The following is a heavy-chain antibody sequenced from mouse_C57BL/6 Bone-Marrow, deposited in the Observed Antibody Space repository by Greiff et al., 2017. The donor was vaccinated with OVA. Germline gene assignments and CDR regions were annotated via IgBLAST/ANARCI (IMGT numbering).Heavy chain of an antibody. Sequence: VQLKESGAELVRPGASVKLSCTASGFNITDDYMHWVKQRPEQGLEWIGWIDPENGDTEYASKFQGKATITADTSSNTAYLQLSSLTSEDTAVDYCTTDGRVRRMDYWGQGTSVTVSS. V-gene: IGHV14-4*01. CDR1: GFNITDDY. CDR2: IDPENGDT. J-gene: IGHJ4*01. CDR3: TTDGRVRRMDY. D-gene: IGHD2-14*01.